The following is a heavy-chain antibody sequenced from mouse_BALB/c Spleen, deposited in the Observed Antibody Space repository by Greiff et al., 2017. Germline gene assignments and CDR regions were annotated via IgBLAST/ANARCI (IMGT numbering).Heavy chain of an antibody. V-gene: IGHV5-9-4*01. J-gene: IGHJ3*01. CDR3: ARETVGAY. CDR2: ISSGGSYT. D-gene: IGHD1-1*01. CDR1: GFTFSSYA. Sequence: EVQVVESGGGLVKPGGSLKLSCAASGFTFSSYAMSWVRQSPEKRLEWVAEISSGGSYTYYPDTVTGRFTISRDNAKNTLYLEMSSLRSEDTAMYYCARETVGAYWGQGTLVTVSA.